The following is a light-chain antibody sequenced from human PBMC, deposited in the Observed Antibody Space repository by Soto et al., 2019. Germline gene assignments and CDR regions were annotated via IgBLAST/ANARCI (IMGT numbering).Light chain of an antibody. J-gene: IGKJ4*01. CDR2: AAS. V-gene: IGKV1-39*01. Sequence: DVQMTQSPSSLSASVGDRVTITCRASQSVSIYLNWYQQKPGKAPKVLIYAASTLQSGVPSRFSGSGSGAEFTLTISSLQPEDFATYYCQQSFSPLLTCGGGTKVDIK. CDR1: QSVSIY. CDR3: QQSFSPLLT.